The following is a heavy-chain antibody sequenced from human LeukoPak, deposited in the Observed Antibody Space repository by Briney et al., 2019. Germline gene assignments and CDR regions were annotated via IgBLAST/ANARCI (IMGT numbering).Heavy chain of an antibody. CDR3: ARTFGYSSGEGY. D-gene: IGHD6-19*01. CDR1: GYTFTSYY. J-gene: IGHJ4*02. V-gene: IGHV1-46*01. CDR2: INPSGGST. Sequence: ASVKVSCKASGYTFTSYYMHWVRQAPGQGLEWMGIINPSGGSTSYAQKFQGRVTITADESTSTAYMEVSSLRSEDTAVYYCARTFGYSSGEGYWGQGTLVTVSS.